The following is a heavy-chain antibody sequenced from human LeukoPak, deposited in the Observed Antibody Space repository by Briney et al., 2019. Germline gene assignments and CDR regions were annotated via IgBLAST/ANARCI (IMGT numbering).Heavy chain of an antibody. CDR2: IYYSGST. Sequence: SETLSLTCTVSGGSISSYYWSWIRQPPGKGLEWIGYIYYSGSTNYSPSLKSRVTISVDTSKNQFSLKLSSVTAADTAVYYCARDLHFRFGYGMDFDYWGQGTLVTVSS. CDR3: ARDLHFRFGYGMDFDY. V-gene: IGHV4-59*01. J-gene: IGHJ4*02. D-gene: IGHD3-10*01. CDR1: GGSISSYY.